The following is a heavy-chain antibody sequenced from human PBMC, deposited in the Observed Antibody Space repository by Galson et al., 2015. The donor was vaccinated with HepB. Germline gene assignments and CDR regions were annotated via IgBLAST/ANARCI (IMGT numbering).Heavy chain of an antibody. J-gene: IGHJ4*02. V-gene: IGHV1-46*01. CDR1: GYTFTSYY. CDR2: INPSGGNT. D-gene: IGHD2-2*01. Sequence: SLKVSCTASGYTFTSYYMHWVRQPPGQGLEWMGIINPSGGNTSYAQKVQGRVTMTRDTSTSTVYMELSSLRSEDTAVYYCARDQYCSSTSCYFGLDYWGQGTLVTVSS. CDR3: ARDQYCSSTSCYFGLDY.